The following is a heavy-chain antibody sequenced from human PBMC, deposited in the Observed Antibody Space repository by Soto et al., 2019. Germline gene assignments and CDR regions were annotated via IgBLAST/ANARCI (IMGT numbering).Heavy chain of an antibody. J-gene: IGHJ4*02. D-gene: IGHD6-19*01. V-gene: IGHV3-30-3*01. CDR1: GFTFSSYA. CDR3: LPLRLVFDY. CDR2: ISYDGSNK. Sequence: QVQLVESGGGVVQPGRSLRLSCAASGFTFSSYAMHWVRQAPGKGLEWVAVISYDGSNKYYADSVKGRFTISRDNSKNTLYLQMNSLRAEDTAVYSCLPLRLVFDYGGQGTLVTFSS.